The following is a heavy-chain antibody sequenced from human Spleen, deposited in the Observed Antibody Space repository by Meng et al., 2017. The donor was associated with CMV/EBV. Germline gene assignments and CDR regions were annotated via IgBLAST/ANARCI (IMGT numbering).Heavy chain of an antibody. CDR2: ISPKGSGT. J-gene: IGHJ6*02. CDR3: ARDVVVIPGAEDYYYYYGMDV. V-gene: IGHV1-2*02. Sequence: YYIHWVRQAPGQGLEWMGWISPKGSGTKLAQKFQGRVTMTRDTSISAAYMELRRLKYDDTAVYFCARDVVVIPGAEDYYYYYGMDVWGQGTTVTVSS. CDR1: YY. D-gene: IGHD2-2*01.